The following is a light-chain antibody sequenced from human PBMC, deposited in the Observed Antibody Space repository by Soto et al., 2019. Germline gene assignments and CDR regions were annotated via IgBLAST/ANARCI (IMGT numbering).Light chain of an antibody. J-gene: IGKJ3*01. Sequence: DIQMTQSPSSLSASVGDSVTITCRASQSISSYLNWYQQKPGKAPNLLIYVASSLQSGVPSRFSGSGSGTEFTLTIRSLQPEDFATYYCQQSYIPPFAFGPGTKVHMK. CDR1: QSISSY. V-gene: IGKV1-39*01. CDR2: VAS. CDR3: QQSYIPPFA.